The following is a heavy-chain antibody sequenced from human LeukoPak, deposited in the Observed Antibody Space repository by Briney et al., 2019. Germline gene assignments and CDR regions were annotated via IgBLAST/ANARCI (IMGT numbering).Heavy chain of an antibody. Sequence: SQTLSLTCTVSSASISSGDYYWSWIRQPPGKGLEWVGYIYYNPSTYYNPSLKRRVTISVDTSKNQFSLKLSSVTAADTAVYYCASNYYDSSGYPVPFDYWGQGTLVNLSS. D-gene: IGHD3-22*01. CDR2: IYYNPST. CDR1: SASISSGDYY. J-gene: IGHJ4*02. V-gene: IGHV4-30-4*08. CDR3: ASNYYDSSGYPVPFDY.